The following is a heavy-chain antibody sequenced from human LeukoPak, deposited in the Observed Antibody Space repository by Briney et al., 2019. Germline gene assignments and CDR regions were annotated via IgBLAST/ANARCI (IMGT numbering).Heavy chain of an antibody. D-gene: IGHD5-18*01. V-gene: IGHV3-30-3*01. CDR1: GFTFGSYA. Sequence: GGSLRLSCAASGFTFGSYAMHWVRQAPGKGLEWVAVISYDGSNKYYADSVKGRFTISRDNSKNTLYLQMNSLRAEDTAVYYCARDGIRYSYNGGRNYYYYYYMDVWGKGTTVTVSS. J-gene: IGHJ6*03. CDR2: ISYDGSNK. CDR3: ARDGIRYSYNGGRNYYYYYYMDV.